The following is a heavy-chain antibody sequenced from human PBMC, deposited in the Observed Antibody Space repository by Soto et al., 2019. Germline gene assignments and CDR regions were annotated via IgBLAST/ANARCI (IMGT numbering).Heavy chain of an antibody. V-gene: IGHV1-69*04. D-gene: IGHD4-17*01. J-gene: IGHJ4*02. CDR3: ARDGPGVFALYGDYYFDY. CDR2: IIPILGIA. CDR1: GGTFSSYT. Sequence: ASVKVSCKASGGTFSSYTISWVRQAPGQGLEWMGRIIPILGIANYAQKFQGRVTITADKSTSTAYMELSSLRSEDTAVYYCARDGPGVFALYGDYYFDYWGQGTLVTVSS.